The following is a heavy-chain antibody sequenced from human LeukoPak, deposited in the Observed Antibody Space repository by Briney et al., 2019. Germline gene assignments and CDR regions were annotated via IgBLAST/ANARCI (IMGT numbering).Heavy chain of an antibody. V-gene: IGHV1-46*01. D-gene: IGHD3-10*01. CDR3: ARVRGSGSYPHLSLDY. Sequence: ASVKVSCKASGYTFTSYYMLWVRQAPGQGLEWMGIINPSGGSTSYAQKFQGRVTMTRGTSTSTVYMELSSLRSEDTAVYYCARVRGSGSYPHLSLDYWGQGTLVTVSS. J-gene: IGHJ4*02. CDR1: GYTFTSYY. CDR2: INPSGGST.